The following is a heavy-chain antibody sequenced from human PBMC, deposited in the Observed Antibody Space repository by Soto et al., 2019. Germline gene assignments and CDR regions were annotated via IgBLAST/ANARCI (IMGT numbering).Heavy chain of an antibody. Sequence: GGSLRLSCAASGFTFSSYAMSWVRQAPGKGLEWVSAISGSGGSTYYADSVKGRFTISRDNSKNTLYLQMNSLRAEDTAVYYYAKFYYGSGSYYNGGPFDAFDIWGQGTMVTV. D-gene: IGHD3-10*01. CDR1: GFTFSSYA. CDR3: AKFYYGSGSYYNGGPFDAFDI. V-gene: IGHV3-23*01. CDR2: ISGSGGST. J-gene: IGHJ3*02.